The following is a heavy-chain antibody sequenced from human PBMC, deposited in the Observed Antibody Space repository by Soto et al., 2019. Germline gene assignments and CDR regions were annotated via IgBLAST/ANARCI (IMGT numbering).Heavy chain of an antibody. Sequence: PGGSLRLSCAASGFTFSSYWMSWVRQAPGKGLEWVANIKQDGSEKYYVDSVKGRFTISRDNAKNSLYLQMNSLTAEDTAVYYCAREVLRYFDWSQYFDYWGQGTLVTVSS. V-gene: IGHV3-7*03. CDR3: AREVLRYFDWSQYFDY. CDR1: GFTFSSYW. J-gene: IGHJ4*02. CDR2: IKQDGSEK. D-gene: IGHD3-9*01.